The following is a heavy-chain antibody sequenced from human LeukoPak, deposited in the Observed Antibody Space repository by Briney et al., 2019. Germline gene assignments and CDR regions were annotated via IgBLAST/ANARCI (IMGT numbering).Heavy chain of an antibody. V-gene: IGHV3-7*01. CDR3: ARLRREGYCSSTSCSYYYYMDV. CDR2: IKQDGSGK. D-gene: IGHD2-2*01. J-gene: IGHJ6*03. Sequence: PGGSLRLSCAASGFTFSSYWMSWVRQAPGKGLEWVANIKQDGSGKYYVDSVKGRFTISRDNAKNSLYLQMNSLRAEDTAVYYCARLRREGYCSSTSCSYYYYMDVWGKGTTVTVSS. CDR1: GFTFSSYW.